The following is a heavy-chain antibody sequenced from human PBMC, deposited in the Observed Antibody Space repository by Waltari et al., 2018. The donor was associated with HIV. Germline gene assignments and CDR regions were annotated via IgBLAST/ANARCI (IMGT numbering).Heavy chain of an antibody. V-gene: IGHV4-34*01. CDR3: VSGLGSRPHFRSYDP. CDR1: GGSLSGFF. J-gene: IGHJ5*02. Sequence: QVQLRQWGTGLLKPSETLSLTCAVYGGSLSGFFWAWIRRSPEKGMEWIGEIEQNGDTNYHPSLKSRLSISVDTSKNQFSLTLRSATAADTGVYYCVSGLGSRPHFRSYDPWGQGTPVTVSA. CDR2: IEQNGDT. D-gene: IGHD3-3*02.